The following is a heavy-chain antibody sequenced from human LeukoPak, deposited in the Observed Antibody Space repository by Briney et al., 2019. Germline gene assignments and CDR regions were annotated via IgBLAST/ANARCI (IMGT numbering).Heavy chain of an antibody. CDR2: IYYSGST. CDR1: GGSISSGDYY. CDR3: ARDTYWRYCSGGSCYYYYYGMDV. V-gene: IGHV4-30-4*01. Sequence: SSETLSLTCTVSGGSISSGDYYWSWIRQPPGKGLEWIGHIYYSGSTYYNPSLKSRVTISVDTSKNQFSLKLSSVTAADTAVYYCARDTYWRYCSGGSCYYYYYGMDVWGQGTTVTVSS. D-gene: IGHD2-15*01. J-gene: IGHJ6*02.